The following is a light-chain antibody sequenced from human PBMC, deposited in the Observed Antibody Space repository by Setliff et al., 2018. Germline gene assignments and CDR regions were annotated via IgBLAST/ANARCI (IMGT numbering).Light chain of an antibody. J-gene: IGLJ2*01. CDR3: SSFTRNITVV. V-gene: IGLV2-18*02. CDR2: EVN. CDR1: STDVGGYSR. Sequence: QSVLAQPPSVSGSPGQSVAISCTGTSTDVGGYSRVSWYQQPPGTAPKLMIYEVNNRPSGVPDRFSGSKSGNTASLTISGLQAEDEADYYCSSFTRNITVVFGGGTKVTVL.